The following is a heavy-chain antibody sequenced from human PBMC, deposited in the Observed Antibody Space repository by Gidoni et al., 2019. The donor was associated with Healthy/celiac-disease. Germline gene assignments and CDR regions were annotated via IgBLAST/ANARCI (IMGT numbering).Heavy chain of an antibody. CDR2: LSAYNGNT. CDR1: GYTFTSYG. Sequence: QVQLVQSGAEVKKPGASVKVSCTASGYTFTSYGISWVRQAPGQGLEWMGWLSAYNGNTNYAQKLQGRVTMTTDTSTSTAYMELRSLRSDDTVVYYCARGEGYSGSYYDADAFDIWGQGTMVTVSS. CDR3: ARGEGYSGSYYDADAFDI. J-gene: IGHJ3*02. D-gene: IGHD1-26*01. V-gene: IGHV1-18*01.